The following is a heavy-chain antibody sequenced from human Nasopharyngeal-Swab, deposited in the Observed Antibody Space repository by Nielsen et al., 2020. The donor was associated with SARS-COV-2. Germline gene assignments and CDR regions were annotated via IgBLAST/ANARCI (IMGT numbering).Heavy chain of an antibody. CDR1: GGSISSSSYY. Sequence: SETLSLSCTVSGGSISSSSYYWGWIRQPQGKGLEWIGSIYYSGSTYYNPSLKSRVTISVDTSKNQFSLNLRSVTAADTAVYYCARIVDTAMHFDYWGQGTLVTVSS. J-gene: IGHJ4*02. CDR2: IYYSGST. CDR3: ARIVDTAMHFDY. V-gene: IGHV4-39*07. D-gene: IGHD5-18*01.